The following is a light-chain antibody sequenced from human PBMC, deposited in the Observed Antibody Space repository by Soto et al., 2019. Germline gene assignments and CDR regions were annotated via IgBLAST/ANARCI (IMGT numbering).Light chain of an antibody. J-gene: IGLJ2*01. Sequence: QSVLTQPPSVSGAPGQRVTISCAGGSSSIGAGYDVHWYQQLPGTAPKLLIYGNFNRPSGVPDRFSGSKSGTSASLAITGLQAGDEADYYCQSYDSSLSGVVFVGGTKVTVL. CDR1: SSSIGAGYD. V-gene: IGLV1-40*01. CDR2: GNF. CDR3: QSYDSSLSGVV.